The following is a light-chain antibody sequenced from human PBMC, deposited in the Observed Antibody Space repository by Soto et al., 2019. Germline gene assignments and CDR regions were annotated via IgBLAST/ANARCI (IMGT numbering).Light chain of an antibody. J-gene: IGKJ1*01. CDR1: ESVSSN. CDR3: EQYNNWPQT. CDR2: GAS. V-gene: IGKV3-15*01. Sequence: EIVMTQSPATLSVSPGERATLSCRASESVSSNLAWNQQKPGQAPRLLIYGASTRATGIPARFSGSGSGTDITLTISSLQSADFAVYYCEQYNNWPQTFGQGTKVEIE.